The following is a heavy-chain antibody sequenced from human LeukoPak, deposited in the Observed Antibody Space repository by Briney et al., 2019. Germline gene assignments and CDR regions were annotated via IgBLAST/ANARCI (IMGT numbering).Heavy chain of an antibody. J-gene: IGHJ6*02. CDR3: ARSLTMVRGANYYYYYGMDV. D-gene: IGHD3-10*01. CDR1: GYTFTSYA. V-gene: IGHV7-4-1*02. CDR2: INTNTGNP. Sequence: GASVKVSCKASGYTFTSYAMNWVRQAPGQGLEWMGWINTNTGNPTYAQGFTGRFVFSLDTSVSTAYLQISSLKAEDTAVYYCARSLTMVRGANYYYYYGMDVWGQGTTVTVSS.